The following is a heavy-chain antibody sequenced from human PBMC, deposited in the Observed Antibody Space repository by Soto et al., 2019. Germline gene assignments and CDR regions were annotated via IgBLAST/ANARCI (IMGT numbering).Heavy chain of an antibody. CDR2: IKVDGSER. D-gene: IGHD2-21*01. Sequence: EVQLVESGGGLVQPGGSLRLSCAASGFTFSNYWMTWVRQTPGKGLENVANIKVDGSERYYLDSVKGRFTISRDNAKNSLYLQMNSLRAEDTALYYCTRDLNHDCGPWGQGTLVTVSS. V-gene: IGHV3-7*04. CDR1: GFTFSNYW. CDR3: TRDLNHDCGP. J-gene: IGHJ5*02.